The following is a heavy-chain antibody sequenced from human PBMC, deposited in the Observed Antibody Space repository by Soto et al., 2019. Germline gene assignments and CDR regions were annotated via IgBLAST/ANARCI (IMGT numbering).Heavy chain of an antibody. CDR3: ARAYYGSGSYYNARYYYYYGMDV. D-gene: IGHD3-10*01. CDR2: INPNSGGT. Sequence: GASVKVSCKAFGYTFTGYYMHWVRQAPGQGLEWMGWINPNSGGTNYAQKFQGWVTMTRDTSISTAYMELSRLRSDDTAVYYCARAYYGSGSYYNARYYYYYGMDVWGQGTTVTVSS. CDR1: GYTFTGYY. J-gene: IGHJ6*02. V-gene: IGHV1-2*04.